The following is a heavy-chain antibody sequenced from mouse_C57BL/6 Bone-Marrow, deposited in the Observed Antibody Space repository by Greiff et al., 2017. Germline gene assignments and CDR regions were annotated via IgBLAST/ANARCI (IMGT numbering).Heavy chain of an antibody. V-gene: IGHV1-9*01. Sequence: VQLQQSGAELMQPGASVKLSCKATGYTFTGYWLEWVKQRPGHGLEWIGELLPGSGSTTYNEKFKGKATFTADPSSNTAYMQRSSLTTEDSAIYYCARDEYYGYFDVWGTETTVTVSS. D-gene: IGHD5-1*01. J-gene: IGHJ1*03. CDR2: LLPGSGST. CDR1: GYTFTGYW. CDR3: ARDEYYGYFDV.